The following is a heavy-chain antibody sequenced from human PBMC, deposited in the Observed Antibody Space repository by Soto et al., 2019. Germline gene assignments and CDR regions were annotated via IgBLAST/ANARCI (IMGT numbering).Heavy chain of an antibody. J-gene: IGHJ4*02. Sequence: PGGSLRLSCAASGFTFSSYGMHWVRQAPGKGLEWVAVISYDGSNKYYADSVKGRFTISRDNSKNTLYLQMNSLRVEDTALYYCVRAHNWAFDYWAPGTLVTVSS. CDR1: GFTFSSYG. CDR2: ISYDGSNK. D-gene: IGHD1-20*01. V-gene: IGHV3-30*03. CDR3: VRAHNWAFDY.